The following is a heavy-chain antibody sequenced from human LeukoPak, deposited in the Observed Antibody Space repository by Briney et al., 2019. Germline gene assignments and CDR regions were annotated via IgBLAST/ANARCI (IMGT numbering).Heavy chain of an antibody. V-gene: IGHV1-69*13. CDR1: GGTFSSYA. Sequence: GASVKVSCKASGGTFSSYAISWVRQAPGQGLEWMGGIIPIFGTANYAQKFQGRVTITADESTSTAYMELGSLRSEDTAVYYCARSEAYCGGDCYFMGIRYWGQGTLVTVSS. D-gene: IGHD2-21*01. CDR3: ARSEAYCGGDCYFMGIRY. J-gene: IGHJ4*02. CDR2: IIPIFGTA.